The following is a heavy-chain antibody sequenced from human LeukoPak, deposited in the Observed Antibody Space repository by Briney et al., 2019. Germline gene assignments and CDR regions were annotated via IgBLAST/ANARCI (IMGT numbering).Heavy chain of an antibody. CDR3: ARGYDYVWGSWEYYFDY. CDR1: GGSFSGYY. V-gene: IGHV4-34*01. D-gene: IGHD3-16*01. J-gene: IGHJ4*02. CDR2: INHSGST. Sequence: PSETLSLTCAVYGGSFSGYYWSWIRQPPGKGRWWIGEINHSGSTNYNPSLKSRVTISVDTSKNQFSLKLSSVTAADTAVYYCARGYDYVWGSWEYYFDYWGQGTLVTVSS.